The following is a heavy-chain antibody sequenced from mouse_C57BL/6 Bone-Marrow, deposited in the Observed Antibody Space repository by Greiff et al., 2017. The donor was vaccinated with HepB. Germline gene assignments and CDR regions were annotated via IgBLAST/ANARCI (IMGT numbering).Heavy chain of an antibody. CDR2: IDPENGDT. Sequence: VQLQQSGAELVRPGASVKLSCTASGFNIKDDYMHWVKQRPEQGLEWIGWIDPENGDTEYASKFQGKATITADTSSNTAYLQLSSLTSEDTAVYYCTTRAYYSKAWFAYWGQGTLVTVSA. V-gene: IGHV14-4*01. CDR1: GFNIKDDY. J-gene: IGHJ3*01. D-gene: IGHD2-5*01. CDR3: TTRAYYSKAWFAY.